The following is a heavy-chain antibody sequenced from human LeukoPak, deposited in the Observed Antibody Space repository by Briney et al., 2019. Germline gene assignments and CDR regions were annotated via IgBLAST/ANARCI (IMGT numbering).Heavy chain of an antibody. CDR1: GYTFTSYD. J-gene: IGHJ4*02. CDR3: ARGNGFTYYYDSSGYCGY. CDR2: MNPNSGNT. Sequence: ASVTVSCKASGYTFTSYDINWVRQAPGQGLEWMGWMNPNSGNTGYAQKFQGRVTMTRNTSISTAYMELSSLRSEDTAVYYCARGNGFTYYYDSSGYCGYWGQGTLVTVSS. D-gene: IGHD3-22*01. V-gene: IGHV1-8*01.